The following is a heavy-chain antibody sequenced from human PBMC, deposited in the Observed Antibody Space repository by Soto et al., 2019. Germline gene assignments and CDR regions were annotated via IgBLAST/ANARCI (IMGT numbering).Heavy chain of an antibody. J-gene: IGHJ5*02. CDR1: RDTFTSYY. D-gene: IGHD1-26*01. Sequence: ASVNVSCKAPRDTFTSYYINWVRQAPGQGLEWMGVINPHGGSTAYAQKFKGRVTLTRDTSASTVYMEVSSLTSEDTAMYYCARSSGGNFGIIIEGTNWFAPWGQGALVTVSS. CDR3: ARSSGGNFGIIIEGTNWFAP. V-gene: IGHV1-46*01. CDR2: INPHGGST.